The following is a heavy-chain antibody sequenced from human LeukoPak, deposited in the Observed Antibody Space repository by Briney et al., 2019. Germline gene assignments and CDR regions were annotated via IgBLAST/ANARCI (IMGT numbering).Heavy chain of an antibody. CDR2: ISGSGGST. V-gene: IGHV3-23*01. CDR1: GFTFSSYA. Sequence: GGSLRLSCAASGFTFSSYAMSWVRQAPGKGLEWVSAISGSGGSTYYADSVKGRFTISRDNSKNTLYLQMNSLRAEDTAMYYCARTSMVRGKGNWFDPWGQGTLVTVSS. CDR3: ARTSMVRGKGNWFDP. D-gene: IGHD3-10*01. J-gene: IGHJ5*02.